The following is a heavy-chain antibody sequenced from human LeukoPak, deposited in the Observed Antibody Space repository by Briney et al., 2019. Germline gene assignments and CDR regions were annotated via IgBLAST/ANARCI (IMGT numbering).Heavy chain of an antibody. CDR2: ISGSGGST. V-gene: IGHV3-23*01. Sequence: PGRSLRLSCAASGFTFSSYAMSWVRQAAGKGLEWVSGISGSGGSTYYADSVKGRFTISRDNSKNTLYLQMNSLSAEDTAVYYCAKARYGPYYYGMDVWGKGTTVTVS. CDR3: AKARYGPYYYGMDV. CDR1: GFTFSSYA. J-gene: IGHJ6*04. D-gene: IGHD5-18*01.